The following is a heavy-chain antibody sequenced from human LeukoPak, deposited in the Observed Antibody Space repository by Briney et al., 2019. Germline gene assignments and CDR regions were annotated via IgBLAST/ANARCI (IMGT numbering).Heavy chain of an antibody. J-gene: IGHJ4*02. CDR1: GCTFSSYA. Sequence: SVKVSCKASGCTFSSYAISWVRQAPGQGLEWMGGIIPIFGTANYAQKFTGRVTITTDESTSTAYMELSSLRSEDTAVYYCARDRGCSSTSCYRLSHFDYWGQGTLVTVSS. D-gene: IGHD2-2*01. CDR3: ARDRGCSSTSCYRLSHFDY. CDR2: IIPIFGTA. V-gene: IGHV1-69*05.